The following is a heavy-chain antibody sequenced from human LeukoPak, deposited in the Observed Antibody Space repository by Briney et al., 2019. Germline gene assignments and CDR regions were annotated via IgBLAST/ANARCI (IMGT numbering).Heavy chain of an antibody. CDR1: GFTFSSYS. V-gene: IGHV3-21*01. Sequence: KPGGSLRLSCAASGFTFSSYSMNWVRQAPGKGLEWVSSISSSSSYIYYADSVKGRFTISRDNAKNSLYLQMNSLRAEDTAVYYCARGAPQYSSGWPYYFDYWGQGTLVTVSS. CDR3: ARGAPQYSSGWPYYFDY. CDR2: ISSSSSYI. J-gene: IGHJ4*02. D-gene: IGHD6-19*01.